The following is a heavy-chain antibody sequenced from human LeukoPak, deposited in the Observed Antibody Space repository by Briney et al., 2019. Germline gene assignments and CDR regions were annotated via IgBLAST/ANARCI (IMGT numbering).Heavy chain of an antibody. CDR1: GGSISSSNW. D-gene: IGHD6-19*01. V-gene: IGHV4-4*02. CDR2: IYHSGST. Sequence: SETLSLTCAVSGGSISSSNWWSWVRQPPGKGLEWIGEIYHSGSTNYNPSLKSRVTISVDKSRNQFSLRLSSVTAADTAVYYRAKGGLAAKDAFDIWGQGTMVTVSS. J-gene: IGHJ3*02. CDR3: AKGGLAAKDAFDI.